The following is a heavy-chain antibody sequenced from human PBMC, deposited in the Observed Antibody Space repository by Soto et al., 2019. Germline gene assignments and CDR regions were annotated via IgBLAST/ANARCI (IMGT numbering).Heavy chain of an antibody. Sequence: GGSLRLSCAASGFTFSSYSMNWVRQAPGKGLEWVSYISSSSSTIYYADSVKGRFTISRDNAKNSLYLQMNSLRAEDTAVYYCARELVTVTTPYYMDVWGKGTTVTVSS. CDR2: ISSSSSTI. CDR1: GFTFSSYS. D-gene: IGHD4-17*01. V-gene: IGHV3-48*04. J-gene: IGHJ6*03. CDR3: ARELVTVTTPYYMDV.